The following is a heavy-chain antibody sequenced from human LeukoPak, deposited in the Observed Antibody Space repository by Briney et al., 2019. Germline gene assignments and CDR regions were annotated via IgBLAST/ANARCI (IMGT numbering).Heavy chain of an antibody. CDR3: ARDPKAAYCGGDCYSGNFDY. V-gene: IGHV1-46*01. D-gene: IGHD2-21*02. Sequence: ASVKVSCKASGYTFTSYYMHWVRQAPGQGLEWMGIINPSGGSTSYAQKFQGRVTITADESTSTAYMELSSLRSEDTAVYYCARDPKAAYCGGDCYSGNFDYWGQGTLVTVSS. CDR2: INPSGGST. J-gene: IGHJ4*02. CDR1: GYTFTSYY.